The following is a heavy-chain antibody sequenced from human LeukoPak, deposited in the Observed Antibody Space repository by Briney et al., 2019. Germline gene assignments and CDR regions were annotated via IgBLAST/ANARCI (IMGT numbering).Heavy chain of an antibody. D-gene: IGHD3-22*01. V-gene: IGHV3-30*03. CDR2: ISYDGSNK. J-gene: IGHJ4*02. CDR3: AFHNSSGNFGY. CDR1: GFTFSSYG. Sequence: PGGSLRLSCAASGFTFSSYGMHWVRQAPGKGLEWVAVISYDGSNKYYADSVKGRFTISRDNAKNTLYLQMNSLRPEDTAVYYCAFHNSSGNFGYWGQGTLVTVSS.